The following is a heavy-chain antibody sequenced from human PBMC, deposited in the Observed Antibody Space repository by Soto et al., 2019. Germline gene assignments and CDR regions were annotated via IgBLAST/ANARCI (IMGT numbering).Heavy chain of an antibody. CDR3: AKDPAYSSSRVYFDY. CDR1: GFTFSSYA. J-gene: IGHJ4*02. D-gene: IGHD6-6*01. Sequence: GGSLRLSCAASGFTFSSYAMHWVRQAPGKGLEWVAVISYDGSNKYYADSVKGRFTISRDNAKNTLYLQMNSLSAEDTAVYYCAKDPAYSSSRVYFDYWGQGTLVTVSS. V-gene: IGHV3-30-3*01. CDR2: ISYDGSNK.